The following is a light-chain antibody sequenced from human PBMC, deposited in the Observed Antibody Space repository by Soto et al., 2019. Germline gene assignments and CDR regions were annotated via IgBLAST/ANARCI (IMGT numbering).Light chain of an antibody. CDR1: ESVGRH. V-gene: IGKV3-15*01. CDR2: DAS. J-gene: IGKJ5*01. CDR3: QQYNNWPPN. Sequence: EVVLMQSPATLSVSPGERSTLSCRAIESVGRHLAWYHQKPCQAPKLLIFDASTRATGVPARFSGSGSGTEFTLTVSSLQSEDIEVYFCQQYNNWPPNFGQGTRLEIK.